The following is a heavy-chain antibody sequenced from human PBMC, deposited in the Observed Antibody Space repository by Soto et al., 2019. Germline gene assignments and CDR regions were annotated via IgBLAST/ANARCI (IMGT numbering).Heavy chain of an antibody. CDR2: IYATGTT. CDR1: GASISGFY. D-gene: IGHD1-1*01. CDR3: VRDGTKTLRDWFDP. Sequence: SETLSLTCTVSGASISGFYWSWIRKSAGKGLEWIGRIYATGTTDYNPSLKSRVMMSVDTSKKQFSMKLRSVTAAATAVYYCVRDGTKTLRDWFDPWGQGISVTVSS. J-gene: IGHJ5*02. V-gene: IGHV4-4*07.